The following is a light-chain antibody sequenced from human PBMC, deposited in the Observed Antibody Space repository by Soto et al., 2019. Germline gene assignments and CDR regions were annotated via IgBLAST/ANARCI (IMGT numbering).Light chain of an antibody. Sequence: DIQMTQSPSTLSASVGDRVTITCRASQRIETCLAWYQQKPGKAPKLLIYDASTLERGVPSRFSGSGAGTEFSLTISSLQPDDFATYFCQQYNSYWTFGQGTKVDIK. CDR3: QQYNSYWT. CDR1: QRIETC. J-gene: IGKJ1*01. V-gene: IGKV1-5*01. CDR2: DAS.